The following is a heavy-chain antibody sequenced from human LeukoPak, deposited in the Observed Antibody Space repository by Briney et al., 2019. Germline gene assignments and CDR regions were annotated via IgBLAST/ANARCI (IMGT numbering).Heavy chain of an antibody. V-gene: IGHV4-59*08. CDR2: IYYSGST. CDR3: ARHNSGNHDY. CDR1: GGSISSYY. J-gene: IGHJ4*02. D-gene: IGHD1-26*01. Sequence: PSETLSLTCTVSGGSISSYYWSWIRQPPGKGLEWIGYIYYSGSTNYNPSLKSRVTISVDTSKNQFSLKLSSVTAVDTAVYYCARHNSGNHDYWGQGTLVTVSS.